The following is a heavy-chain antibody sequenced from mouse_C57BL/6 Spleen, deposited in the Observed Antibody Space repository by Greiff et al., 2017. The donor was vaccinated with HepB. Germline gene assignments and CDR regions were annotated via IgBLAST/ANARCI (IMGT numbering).Heavy chain of an antibody. Sequence: EVQLQQSGAELVRPGASVKLSCTASVFNIKDYYMHWVKQRPEQGLEWIGRIDPEDGDTEYAPKFQGKATMTADTSSNTAYLQLSSLTSEDTAVYYCTTWIFTTAMDYWGQGTSVTVSS. D-gene: IGHD1-1*01. J-gene: IGHJ4*01. V-gene: IGHV14-1*01. CDR1: VFNIKDYY. CDR3: TTWIFTTAMDY. CDR2: IDPEDGDT.